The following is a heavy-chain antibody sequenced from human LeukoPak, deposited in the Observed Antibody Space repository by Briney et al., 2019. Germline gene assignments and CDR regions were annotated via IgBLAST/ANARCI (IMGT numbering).Heavy chain of an antibody. V-gene: IGHV4-34*01. CDR2: INHSGST. D-gene: IGHD3-10*01. Sequence: SETLSLTCAVYGGSFSGYYWSWIRQPPGKGLEWIGEINHSGSTNYNPSLKSRVTISVDTSKNQFSLKLSSVTAADMAVYYCARRGRGSGSYYKSYYFDYWGQGTLVTVSS. CDR1: GGSFSGYY. CDR3: ARRGRGSGSYYKSYYFDY. J-gene: IGHJ4*02.